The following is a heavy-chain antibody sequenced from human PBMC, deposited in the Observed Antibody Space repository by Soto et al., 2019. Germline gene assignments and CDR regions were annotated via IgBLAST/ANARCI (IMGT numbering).Heavy chain of an antibody. CDR1: GYIFINYG. D-gene: IGHD2-2*01. CDR2: ISGYNGNT. J-gene: IGHJ5*02. CDR3: ARDEVPAANWLDR. V-gene: IGHV1-18*01. Sequence: SVKVSCQASGYIFINYGITWVRQAPGQGLEWMGWISGYNGNTKYADKLQGRVTMTTDTSTTTAYMELRSLRSDDTAVYYCARDEVPAANWLDRWGQGTLVTVSS.